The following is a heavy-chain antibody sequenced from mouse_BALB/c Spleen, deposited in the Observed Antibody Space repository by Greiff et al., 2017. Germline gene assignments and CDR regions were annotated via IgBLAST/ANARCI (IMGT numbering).Heavy chain of an antibody. D-gene: IGHD2-4*01. J-gene: IGHJ4*01. V-gene: IGHV1-4*01. CDR3: ARRDYDDYAMDY. CDR2: INPSTGYT. Sequence: QVQLQQSGAELVRPGSSVKISCKASGYTFTSYWMHWVKQRPGQGLEWIGYINPSTGYTEYNQKFKDKATLTADKSSSTAYMQLSSLTSEDSAVYYCARRDYDDYAMDYWGQGTSVTVSS. CDR1: GYTFTSYW.